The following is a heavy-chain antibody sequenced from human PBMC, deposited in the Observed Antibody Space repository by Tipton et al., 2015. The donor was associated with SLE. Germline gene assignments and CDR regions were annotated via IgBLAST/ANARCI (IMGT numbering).Heavy chain of an antibody. CDR2: IYYSGST. V-gene: IGHV4-59*11. Sequence: TLSLTCIVSGGSISSHYWSWIRQPPGKGLEWIGYIYYSGSTNYNPSLKSRVTISVDTSKNQFSLKLSSVTAADTAVYYCARTGYSSSWLYFQHWGQGTLVTVSS. D-gene: IGHD6-13*01. J-gene: IGHJ1*01. CDR1: GGSISSHY. CDR3: ARTGYSSSWLYFQH.